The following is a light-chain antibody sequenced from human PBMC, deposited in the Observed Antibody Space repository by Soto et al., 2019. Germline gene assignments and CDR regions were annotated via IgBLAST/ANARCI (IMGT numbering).Light chain of an antibody. CDR1: SSDVGGYSY. V-gene: IGLV2-14*01. CDR2: DVS. Sequence: QSALTQPASVSGSPGQSITISCTGTSSDVGGYSYVSWYQQRPGKAPKLMIYDVSDRPSGVSNRFSGSKSGNTASLTISGLQAEDEADYYCSSYTSSSLYVFGTGTKV. J-gene: IGLJ1*01. CDR3: SSYTSSSLYV.